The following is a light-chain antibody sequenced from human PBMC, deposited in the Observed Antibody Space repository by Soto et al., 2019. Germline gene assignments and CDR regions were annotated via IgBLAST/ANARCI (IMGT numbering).Light chain of an antibody. CDR2: AAS. V-gene: IGKV1-39*01. J-gene: IGKJ1*01. CDR1: QSISSY. CDR3: QQSYSTPWT. Sequence: DIQMTQSPSSLSASVVYRVTITCPASQSISSYLNWYQQKPGKAPKLLIYAASSLQSGVPSRFSGSGSGTDFTLTISSLQPEDFATYYCQQSYSTPWTFGQGTRVDIK.